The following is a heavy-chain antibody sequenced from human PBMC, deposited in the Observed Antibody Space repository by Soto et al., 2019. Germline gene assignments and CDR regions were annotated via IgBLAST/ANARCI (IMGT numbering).Heavy chain of an antibody. J-gene: IGHJ6*02. Sequence: PSETLSLTCTVSGGSISSGGYYWSWIRQHPGKGLEWIGYIYYSGSTYYNPSLKSRVTISVDTSKNQLSLKLSSVTAADTAVYYCARDLKSSLGGMDVWGQGTTVTVSS. V-gene: IGHV4-31*03. CDR3: ARDLKSSLGGMDV. CDR2: IYYSGST. CDR1: GGSISSGGYY.